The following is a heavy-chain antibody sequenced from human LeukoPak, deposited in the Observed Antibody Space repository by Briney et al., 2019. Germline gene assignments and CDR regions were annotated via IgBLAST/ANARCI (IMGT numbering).Heavy chain of an antibody. CDR3: AKDREWIAVAGYFDY. Sequence: SVKVSCKASGGTFSSYAISWVRQAPGQGLEWMGGIIPIFGTANYAQKFQGRVTITADESTSTAYMELSSLRSEDTAVYYCAKDREWIAVAGYFDYWGQGTLVTVSS. CDR2: IIPIFGTA. CDR1: GGTFSSYA. V-gene: IGHV1-69*13. J-gene: IGHJ4*02. D-gene: IGHD6-19*01.